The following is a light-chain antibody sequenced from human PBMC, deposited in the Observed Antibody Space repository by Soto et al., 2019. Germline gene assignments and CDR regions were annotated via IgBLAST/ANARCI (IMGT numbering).Light chain of an antibody. Sequence: EIVLTQSPATLSLSPVERATLSCRASQSVAYTYLAWFQQKPGQAPRLLIYGASNRATGIPDRFSGSGSGTDFTLTISRLEPEDFAVYYCQQYGTSPFTCGPGTKVDIK. CDR2: GAS. V-gene: IGKV3-20*01. CDR1: QSVAYTY. CDR3: QQYGTSPFT. J-gene: IGKJ3*01.